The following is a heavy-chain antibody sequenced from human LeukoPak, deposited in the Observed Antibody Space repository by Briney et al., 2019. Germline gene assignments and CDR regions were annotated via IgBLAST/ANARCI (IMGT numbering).Heavy chain of an antibody. CDR1: GGSTSNYY. CDR2: IYYSGST. Sequence: SETLSLTCTVSGGSTSNYYWSWIRQPPGKGLECIGYIYYSGSTNYNPSLKSRVTISLDTSNNQFSLKLTSVTAADTALYYCARALGYYDYWGQGTLVTVSS. D-gene: IGHD3-22*01. J-gene: IGHJ4*02. V-gene: IGHV4-59*01. CDR3: ARALGYYDY.